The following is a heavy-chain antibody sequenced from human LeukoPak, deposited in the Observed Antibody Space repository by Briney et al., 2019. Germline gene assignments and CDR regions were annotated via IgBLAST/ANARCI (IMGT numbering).Heavy chain of an antibody. CDR2: IKQDGSEK. CDR1: GFTFSTYR. V-gene: IGHV3-7*01. J-gene: IGHJ4*02. D-gene: IGHD4-17*01. CDR3: ARRLRRNYFDY. Sequence: PGGSLRLSCAASGFTFSTYRMSWVRQAPGKGLDWVANIKQDGSEKHYVDSVKGRFTISRDNAKNSLYLQMNSLRAEDTAVYYCARRLRRNYFDYWGQGTLVTVSS.